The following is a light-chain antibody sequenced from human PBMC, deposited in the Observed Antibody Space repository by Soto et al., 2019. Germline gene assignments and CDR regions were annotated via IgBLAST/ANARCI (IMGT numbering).Light chain of an antibody. V-gene: IGKV2-28*01. CDR3: MQALQSRT. Sequence: DIVMTQSPLSLPVTPGEPASISCRSSQSLLYSNGYNYLDWYLQKPGQSPQLLIYLGSNRASGVPDRFSGSGSGTDLTLKISRVEAEDVGVYYCMQALQSRTFGQGTKVDSK. J-gene: IGKJ1*01. CDR2: LGS. CDR1: QSLLYSNGYNY.